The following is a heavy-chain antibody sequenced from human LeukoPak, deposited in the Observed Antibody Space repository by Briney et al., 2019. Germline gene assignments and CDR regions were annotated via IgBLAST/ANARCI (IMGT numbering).Heavy chain of an antibody. CDR2: IRYDGSNK. V-gene: IGHV3-30*02. Sequence: GGSLRLSCAASGFTFSSYGMHWVRQAPGKGLEWVAFIRYDGSNKYYADSVKGRFTISRDNSKNTLYLQMNSLRAEDTAVYYCAKAEGAYCGGDCYPYYFDYWGQGTLVTVSS. J-gene: IGHJ4*02. CDR1: GFTFSSYG. D-gene: IGHD2-21*01. CDR3: AKAEGAYCGGDCYPYYFDY.